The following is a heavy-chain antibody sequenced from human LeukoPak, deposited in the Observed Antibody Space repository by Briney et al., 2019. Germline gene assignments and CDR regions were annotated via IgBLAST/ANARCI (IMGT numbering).Heavy chain of an antibody. CDR2: MNANSGNT. CDR1: GYTFTRYD. D-gene: IGHD6-13*01. Sequence: ASVKVSCKGSGYTFTRYDINWVRQGTGQGVERRGGMNANSGNTGYAKKFQGRVTITSNTSISTAYMELSSLRSEDTAVYYCARGSGSWYWIDYWGQGTLVTVSS. J-gene: IGHJ4*02. V-gene: IGHV1-8*01. CDR3: ARGSGSWYWIDY.